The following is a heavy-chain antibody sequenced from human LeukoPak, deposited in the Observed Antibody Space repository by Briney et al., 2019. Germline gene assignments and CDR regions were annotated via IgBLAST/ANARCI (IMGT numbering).Heavy chain of an antibody. D-gene: IGHD3-22*01. CDR3: ARAGVWDSSDTSGYHNGAFDI. V-gene: IGHV1-2*06. CDR2: IKPNRGGT. CDR1: GYTFTGYY. Sequence: ASVKVSCKASGYTFTGYYMHWVRQAPGQGLEWMGRIKPNRGGTNYGQKFQGRVTMTRDTSISIAHRELSNVRSDDTAVYYCARAGVWDSSDTSGYHNGAFDIWGQGTMVTVSS. J-gene: IGHJ3*02.